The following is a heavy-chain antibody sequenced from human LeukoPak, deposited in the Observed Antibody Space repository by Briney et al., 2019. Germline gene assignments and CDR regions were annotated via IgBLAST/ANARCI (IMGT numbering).Heavy chain of an antibody. CDR3: ARGQVATITGSFDY. CDR2: IIPIFGTA. D-gene: IGHD5-24*01. J-gene: IGHJ4*02. V-gene: IGHV1-69*05. Sequence: GASVKVSCKASGGTFSSYAISWVRQAPGQGLEWMGGIIPIFGTANYAQKFQDRVTITTDESTSTAYMELSSLRSEDTAVYYCARGQVATITGSFDYWGQGTLVTVSS. CDR1: GGTFSSYA.